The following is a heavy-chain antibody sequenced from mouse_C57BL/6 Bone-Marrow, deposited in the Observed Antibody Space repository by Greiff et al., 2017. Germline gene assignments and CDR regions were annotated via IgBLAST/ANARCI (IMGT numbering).Heavy chain of an antibody. D-gene: IGHD2-4*01. J-gene: IGHJ4*01. V-gene: IGHV14-3*01. Sequence: EVQLQQSVAELVRPGASVKLSCTASGFNIKNTYMHWVKQRPEQGLEWIGRIDPANGNTKYAPKFQGKATITADKSSRTAYMELSSLTSEDSAVYYCARSYDYDDDTMDYWGQGTSVTVSS. CDR2: IDPANGNT. CDR1: GFNIKNTY. CDR3: ARSYDYDDDTMDY.